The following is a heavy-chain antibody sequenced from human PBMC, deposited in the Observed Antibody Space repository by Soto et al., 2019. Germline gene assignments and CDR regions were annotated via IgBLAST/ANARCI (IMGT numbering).Heavy chain of an antibody. V-gene: IGHV1-46*01. J-gene: IGHJ4*02. CDR1: GYTFTSYY. Sequence: QVQLVQSGAEVKKPGASVKVSCQASGYTFTSYYMRWVRQAPGQGLEWMGIINPGSGSRTYAQKFQGRVTMTWDTSTSTVYMELSSLRSEDTAVYYCGRVLNPVRGVRGALNYWGQGTLVTVSS. D-gene: IGHD3-10*01. CDR3: GRVLNPVRGVRGALNY. CDR2: INPGSGSR.